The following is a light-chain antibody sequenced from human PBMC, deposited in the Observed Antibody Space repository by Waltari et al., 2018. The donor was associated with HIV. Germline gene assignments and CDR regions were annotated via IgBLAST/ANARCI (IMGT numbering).Light chain of an antibody. CDR2: WAS. CDR1: QSVLSCSDNNNY. CDR3: QQCYATPLT. J-gene: IGKJ4*01. Sequence: DIVMTQSPDPLAVSLGERATINCTSSQSVLSCSDNNNYLVWYQQKPGQPPKLLISWASTREAGVPDRFSGSGSGTDFTLTSSSLQAEDVAVYYCQQCYATPLTFGGGTKVEIK. V-gene: IGKV4-1*01.